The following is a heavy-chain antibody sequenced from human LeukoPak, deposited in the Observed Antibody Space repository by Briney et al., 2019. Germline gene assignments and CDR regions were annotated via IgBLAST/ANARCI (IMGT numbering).Heavy chain of an antibody. CDR3: ARYGYSYGLDY. D-gene: IGHD5-18*01. CDR2: INHSGST. V-gene: IGHV4-34*01. CDR1: GGSFSGYY. J-gene: IGHJ4*02. Sequence: SETLSLTCAVYGGSFSGYYWSWIRQPPGKGLEWIGEINHSGSTNYNQSLKSRVTISVDTSKNQFSLKLSSVTAADTAVYYCARYGYSYGLDYWGQGTLVTVSS.